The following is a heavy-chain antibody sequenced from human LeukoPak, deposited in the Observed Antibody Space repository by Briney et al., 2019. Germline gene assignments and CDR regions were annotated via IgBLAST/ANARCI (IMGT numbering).Heavy chain of an antibody. CDR1: GYTFTSYG. D-gene: IGHD6-13*01. Sequence: ASVKVSCKASGYTFTSYGISWVRQAPGQGLEWMGWISAYNGNTDYAQKFQDRVTMTTDTSTTTAYMELRNLRSDDTAVYYCARDRSSNDYWGQGTLVTVSS. J-gene: IGHJ4*02. CDR3: ARDRSSNDY. V-gene: IGHV1-18*01. CDR2: ISAYNGNT.